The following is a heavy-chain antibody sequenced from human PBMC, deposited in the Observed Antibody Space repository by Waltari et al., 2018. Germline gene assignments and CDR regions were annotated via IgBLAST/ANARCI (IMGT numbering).Heavy chain of an antibody. D-gene: IGHD3-10*01. CDR3: ATVSGWFGDSSNFDY. CDR2: LDPKDGET. V-gene: IGHV1-24*01. J-gene: IGHJ4*02. Sequence: QVQLVQSGAEVKKPGASVKVSCKVSGYPLTELSRHWVRQAPGKGLEWMGGLDPKDGETIDEKKFQVRATMTEDTSKDPAYMELSSLKSENTAVYYWATVSGWFGDSSNFDYWGQGTLVTVSS. CDR1: GYPLTELS.